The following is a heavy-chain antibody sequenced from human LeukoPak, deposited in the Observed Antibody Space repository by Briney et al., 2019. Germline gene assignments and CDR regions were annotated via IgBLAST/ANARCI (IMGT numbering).Heavy chain of an antibody. CDR1: GYSFTNYW. D-gene: IGHD4-23*01. CDR2: IYPGVSDT. Sequence: GESLKISCKGSGYSFTNYWIGWGRQMPGKGLEGLGIIYPGVSDTRYSPSFQGQVTISADKSISTAYLQWSSLKALDSAMYYCAKGGNHEGFDIWGQGTMVTVSS. V-gene: IGHV5-51*01. CDR3: AKGGNHEGFDI. J-gene: IGHJ3*02.